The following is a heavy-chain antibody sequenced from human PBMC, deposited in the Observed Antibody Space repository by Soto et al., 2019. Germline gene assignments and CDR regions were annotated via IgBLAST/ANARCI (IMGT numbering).Heavy chain of an antibody. CDR3: ARMEGLPYSGHLPPFDY. J-gene: IGHJ4*02. Sequence: GGSLRLSCAASVFTFSSYGMHWVRQAPGKGLEWVAVISYDGSNKYYADSVKGRFTISRDNSKNTLYLQMNSLRAEDTAVYYCARMEGLPYSGHLPPFDYWGQGTLVTVSS. CDR1: VFTFSSYG. V-gene: IGHV3-30*03. CDR2: ISYDGSNK. D-gene: IGHD6-19*01.